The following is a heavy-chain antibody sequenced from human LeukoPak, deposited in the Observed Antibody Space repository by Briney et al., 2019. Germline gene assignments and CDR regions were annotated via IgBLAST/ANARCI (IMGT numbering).Heavy chain of an antibody. D-gene: IGHD1-7*01. CDR1: GFTFSSYA. CDR3: AKDHHNWNYHWFDP. CDR2: ISGSGGST. J-gene: IGHJ5*02. V-gene: IGHV3-23*01. Sequence: PGGSLRLSCAASGFTFSSYAMSWVRQAPGKGLEWVSAISGSGGSTYYADSVKGRFTISRDNSKNTLYLQMNNLRAEDTAVYYCAKDHHNWNYHWFDPWGQGTLVTVSS.